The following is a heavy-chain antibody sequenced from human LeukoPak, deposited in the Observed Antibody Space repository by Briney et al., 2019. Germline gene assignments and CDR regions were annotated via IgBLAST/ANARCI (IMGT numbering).Heavy chain of an antibody. V-gene: IGHV1-3*01. CDR3: ATYRKQLASLDY. D-gene: IGHD6-13*01. CDR2: INAGNGNT. J-gene: IGHJ4*02. CDR1: GYTFASYA. Sequence: ASVKVSCKASGYTFASYAMHWVRQAPGQRLEWMGWINAGNGNTKYSQKFQGRVTITRDTSASTAYMELSSLRSEDTAVYYCATYRKQLASLDYWGQGTLVTVSS.